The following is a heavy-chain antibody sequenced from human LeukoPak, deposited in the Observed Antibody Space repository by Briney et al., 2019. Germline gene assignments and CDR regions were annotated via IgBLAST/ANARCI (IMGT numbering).Heavy chain of an antibody. D-gene: IGHD6-19*01. Sequence: SETLSLTCTVSGGSISSYYWSWIRQPPGKGLEWIGYIYYSGSTNYNPSLKSRVTISVDTSKNQFSLKLSSVTAADTAVYYCASEGVAGYYFDYWGQGTLVTVSS. CDR1: GGSISSYY. V-gene: IGHV4-59*01. CDR2: IYYSGST. CDR3: ASEGVAGYYFDY. J-gene: IGHJ4*02.